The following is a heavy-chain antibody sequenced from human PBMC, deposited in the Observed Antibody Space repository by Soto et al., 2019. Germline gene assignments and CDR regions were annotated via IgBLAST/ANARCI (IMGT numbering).Heavy chain of an antibody. CDR1: ANTFATYA. CDR2: INADNGKT. CDR3: ATYDARGFYGY. V-gene: IGHV1-3*01. D-gene: IGHD3-22*01. Sequence: QVHLVQSGAEVKKPGASVKVSCKASANTFATYAIHWMRLVPGQGLEWMGWINADNGKTKYSQKLQDRFTMTRDTSASTVTMEVTSLRSEDTAVYFCATYDARGFYGYWGQGTLVTVSS. J-gene: IGHJ4*02.